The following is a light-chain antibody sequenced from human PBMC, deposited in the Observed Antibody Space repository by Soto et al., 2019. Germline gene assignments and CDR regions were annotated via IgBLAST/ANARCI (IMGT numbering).Light chain of an antibody. J-gene: IGKJ5*01. Sequence: IKMTQSPSYVSASIGDRVTITCRASQGIKNWLAWYQQKPGKAPNLLIYTGSSLQSGVPSRFSGSGSGTDFTLTINSLQPEDFATYYCQQAASFPITFCQGTRLEIK. CDR3: QQAASFPIT. V-gene: IGKV1-12*01. CDR2: TGS. CDR1: QGIKNW.